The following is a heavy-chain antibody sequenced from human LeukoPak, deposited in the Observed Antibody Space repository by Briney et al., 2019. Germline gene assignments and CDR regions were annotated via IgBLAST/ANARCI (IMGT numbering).Heavy chain of an antibody. CDR3: ARLTAGGVDV. CDR2: ISSSSSTI. Sequence: GGSLRLSCAASGFTFSSYSMNWVRQAPGKGLEWVSYISSSSSTIYYADSVKGRFTISRDNAKNSVHLQMNDLRAEDTAVYYCARLTAGGVDVWGQGTTVTVSS. V-gene: IGHV3-48*04. J-gene: IGHJ6*02. CDR1: GFTFSSYS. D-gene: IGHD7-27*01.